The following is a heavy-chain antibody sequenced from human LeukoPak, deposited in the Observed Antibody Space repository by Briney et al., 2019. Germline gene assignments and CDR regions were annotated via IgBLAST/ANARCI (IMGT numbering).Heavy chain of an antibody. V-gene: IGHV3-48*01. CDR2: IRSSGNTL. D-gene: IGHD2-2*01. CDR3: ARDPNAPDY. J-gene: IGHJ4*02. CDR1: GFTFSSYS. Sequence: GGSLRLSCVASGFTFSSYSMNWVRQAPGRGLEWVSYIRSSGNTLYYADSVQGRFTISRDNARNSLYLQMNSLRAEDTAVYYCARDPNAPDYWGQGTLVTVSS.